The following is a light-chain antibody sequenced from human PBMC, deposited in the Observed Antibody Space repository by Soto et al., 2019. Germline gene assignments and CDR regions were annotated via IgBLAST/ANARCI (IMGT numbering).Light chain of an antibody. CDR1: TSDIGDYNY. J-gene: IGLJ2*01. V-gene: IGLV2-8*01. CDR2: EVN. Sequence: QSALTQPPSASGSPGQSVTISCTGTTSDIGDYNYVSRYQQHPGKAPKLMIFEVNKRPSGVPARFFGSKSGNTASLTVSALQAEDEADYFCSSYAGNNNLIFGGGTKLTVL. CDR3: SSYAGNNNLI.